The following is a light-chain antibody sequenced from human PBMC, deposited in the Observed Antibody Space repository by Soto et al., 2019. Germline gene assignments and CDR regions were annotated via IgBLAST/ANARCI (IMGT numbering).Light chain of an antibody. J-gene: IGLJ1*01. CDR1: SSDVVNDLL. CDR3: CSYAGSSTFPYV. Sequence: QSALTQPASVSGSPGQSITISCTGTSSDVVNDLLVSWYQQQPGKAPKLMIYEGSKRPSGVSNRFSGSKSGNTASLTISGLQAEDEADYYCCSYAGSSTFPYVFGTGTKLTVL. V-gene: IGLV2-23*03. CDR2: EGS.